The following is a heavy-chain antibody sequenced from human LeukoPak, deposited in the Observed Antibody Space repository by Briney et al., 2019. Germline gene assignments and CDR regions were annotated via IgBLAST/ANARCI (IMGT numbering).Heavy chain of an antibody. V-gene: IGHV1-46*01. CDR2: INPSGGST. J-gene: IGHJ4*02. Sequence: ASVKVSCKASGYTFTSYGISWVQQAPGQGLEWMGIINPSGGSTSYAQKFQGRVTMTRDTSTSTVYMEVTSLRSEDTAVYYCARGFDGLRLKGQYFDYWGQGTLVTVSS. CDR3: ARGFDGLRLKGQYFDY. D-gene: IGHD5/OR15-5a*01. CDR1: GYTFTSYG.